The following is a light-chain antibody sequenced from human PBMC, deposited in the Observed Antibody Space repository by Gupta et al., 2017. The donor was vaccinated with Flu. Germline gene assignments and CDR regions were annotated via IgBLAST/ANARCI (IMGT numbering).Light chain of an antibody. V-gene: IGLV2-11*01. Sequence: QSAPTQPRSVSGSPGQSVTIPCTGSSNDVGGSNRVSWYQQRPGKAPKRILYDVTERPSGVPDRFSGSKSGNTASLTISGLQADDEADYYCSSHAGRVTWVFGTGTTVTVL. CDR2: DVT. CDR3: SSHAGRVTWV. CDR1: SNDVGGSNR. J-gene: IGLJ1*01.